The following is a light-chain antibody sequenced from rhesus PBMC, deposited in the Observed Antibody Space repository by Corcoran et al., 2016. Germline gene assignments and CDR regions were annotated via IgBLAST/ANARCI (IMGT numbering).Light chain of an antibody. CDR3: LQSSNWPYS. CDR2: GES. Sequence: EIVLTQSPATLSLSPGERATGSCRASQSVSSYLAWYQQKPGQAPRLLIYGESNRATGIPDRFSGSGSGTEFTLTISSLEPEDVGVYFCLQSSNWPYSFGQGTKVEIK. J-gene: IGKJ2*01. V-gene: IGKV3-24*03. CDR1: QSVSSY.